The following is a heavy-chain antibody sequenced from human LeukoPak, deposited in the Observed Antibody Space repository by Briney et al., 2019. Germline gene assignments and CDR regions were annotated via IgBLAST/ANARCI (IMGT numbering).Heavy chain of an antibody. CDR3: AIRSVEMATIPDY. CDR2: IIPIFGTA. V-gene: IGHV1-69*05. D-gene: IGHD5-24*01. Sequence: SVKVSCKASGGTFSSYAISWVRQAPGQGLEWMGGIIPIFGTANYAQKFKGRVTITTDESTSTAYMELSSLRSEDTAVYYCAIRSVEMATIPDYWGQGTLVTVTS. J-gene: IGHJ4*02. CDR1: GGTFSSYA.